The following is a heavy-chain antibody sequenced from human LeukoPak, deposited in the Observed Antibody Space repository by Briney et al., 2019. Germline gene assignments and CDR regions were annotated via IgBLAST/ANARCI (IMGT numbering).Heavy chain of an antibody. CDR1: GFTFSSYS. CDR2: ISSSSSTI. J-gene: IGHJ6*03. Sequence: GGSLRLSCAASGFTFSSYSMNWVRQAPGKGLEWVSYISSSSSTIYYADSVKGRFTISRDNAKNSLYLQMNSLRAEDTAVYYCARTRITIFGVVIGDYYMDVWGKGTTVTASS. CDR3: ARTRITIFGVVIGDYYMDV. V-gene: IGHV3-48*01. D-gene: IGHD3-3*01.